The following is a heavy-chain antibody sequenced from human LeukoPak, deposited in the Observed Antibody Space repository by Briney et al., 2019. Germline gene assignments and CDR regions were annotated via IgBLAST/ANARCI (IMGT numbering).Heavy chain of an antibody. CDR2: INPNSGGT. CDR1: GYTFTSYG. J-gene: IGHJ4*02. D-gene: IGHD3-16*02. CDR3: ARGGGVMITFGGVIDPGY. V-gene: IGHV1-2*02. Sequence: ASVKVSCKASGYTFTSYGISWVRQAPGQGLEWMGWINPNSGGTNYAQKFQGRVTMTRDTSISTAYMELSRLRSDDTAVYYCARGGGVMITFGGVIDPGYWGQGTLVTVSS.